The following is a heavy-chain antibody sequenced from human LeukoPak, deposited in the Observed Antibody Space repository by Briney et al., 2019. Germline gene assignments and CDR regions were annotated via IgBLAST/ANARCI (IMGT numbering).Heavy chain of an antibody. CDR1: GGSISSGDYY. CDR2: IYYSGST. CDR3: ARDDMIVVGKYGMGV. V-gene: IGHV4-30-4*01. D-gene: IGHD3-22*01. Sequence: SETLSLTCTVSGGSISSGDYYWSWLRQPPGKGLEWIGYIYYSGSTYYNPSLKSRVTISVDTSKNQFSLKLSSVTAADTAVYYCARDDMIVVGKYGMGVWGQGTTVTVSS. J-gene: IGHJ6*02.